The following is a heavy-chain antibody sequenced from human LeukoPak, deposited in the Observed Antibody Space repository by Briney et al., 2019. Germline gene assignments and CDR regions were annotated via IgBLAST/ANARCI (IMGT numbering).Heavy chain of an antibody. D-gene: IGHD3-22*01. J-gene: IGHJ4*02. CDR1: GGSFSGYY. V-gene: IGHV4-34*01. CDR2: IYYSGST. CDR3: ARLGTYYYDSSGYVPFDY. Sequence: SETLSLTCAVYGGSFSGYYWSWIRQPPGKGLEWIGSIYYSGSTYYNPSLKSRVTISVDTSKNQFSLKLSSVTAADTAVYYCARLGTYYYDSSGYVPFDYWGQGTLVTVSS.